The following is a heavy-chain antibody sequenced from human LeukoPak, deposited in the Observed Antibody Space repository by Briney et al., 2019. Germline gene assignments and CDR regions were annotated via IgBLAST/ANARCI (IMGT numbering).Heavy chain of an antibody. Sequence: GGSLRLSCAASGFTFSSYAMSWVRQAPGKGLEWVSAISGSGGSTYYADSVKGRFTISRDNPKNTLYLQMNSLRAEDTAVYYCAKAGAVVVVAATYYFDYWGQGTLVTVSS. CDR3: AKAGAVVVVAATYYFDY. CDR2: ISGSGGST. J-gene: IGHJ4*02. D-gene: IGHD2-15*01. V-gene: IGHV3-23*01. CDR1: GFTFSSYA.